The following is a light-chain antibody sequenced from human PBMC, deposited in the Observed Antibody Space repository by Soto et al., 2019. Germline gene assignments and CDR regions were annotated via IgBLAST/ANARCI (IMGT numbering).Light chain of an antibody. CDR1: SGSIASNY. V-gene: IGLV6-57*04. CDR2: EDN. Sequence: NFMLTQPHSVSESPGKTVTISCTRSSGSIASNYVQWYQQRPGSAPTTVIYEDNQRPSGVPDRFSGSIDSSSNSASLTISGLKTEDEADYYCQSYDSSNRDVVFGGRTKLTVL. J-gene: IGLJ2*01. CDR3: QSYDSSNRDVV.